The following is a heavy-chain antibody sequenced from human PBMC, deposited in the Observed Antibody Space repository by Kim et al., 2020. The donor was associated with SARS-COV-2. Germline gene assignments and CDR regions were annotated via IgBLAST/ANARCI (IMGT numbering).Heavy chain of an antibody. J-gene: IGHJ4*02. V-gene: IGHV3-30*01. Sequence: SVKGRFTITRDNSKNTLYLQMNSLRAEDTAVYYCARAEFVRFKGATLFDYWGQGTLVTVSS. CDR3: ARAEFVRFKGATLFDY. D-gene: IGHD2-15*01.